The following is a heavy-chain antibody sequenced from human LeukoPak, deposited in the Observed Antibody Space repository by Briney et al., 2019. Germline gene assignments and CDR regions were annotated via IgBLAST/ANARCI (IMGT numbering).Heavy chain of an antibody. CDR2: IYSDNT. V-gene: IGHV3-53*01. J-gene: IGHJ4*02. CDR3: ARGHSGSYCLDY. D-gene: IGHD1-26*01. Sequence: GGSLRLSCTVSGFTVSSNSMSWVRQAPGKGLEWVSFIYSDNTHYSDSVKGRFTISRDDAENSLHLQMSSLRAEDTGLYCCARGHSGSYCLDYWGQGALVTVSS. CDR1: GFTVSSNS.